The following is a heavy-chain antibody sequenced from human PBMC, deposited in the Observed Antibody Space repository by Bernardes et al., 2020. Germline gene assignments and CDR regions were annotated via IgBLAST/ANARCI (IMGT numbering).Heavy chain of an antibody. J-gene: IGHJ4*02. CDR3: AREGLQYYDNQFDY. V-gene: IGHV3-23*01. CDR2: LIGTGRST. D-gene: IGHD3-22*01. CDR1: GFTFNYYG. Sequence: GGSLRLSCAASGFTFNYYGMSWVRQAPGKGLEWVSALIGTGRSTYYADSVKGRFTISRDNSKNTMYLQMDSLRVEDTAVYYCAREGLQYYDNQFDYWGQGTLVTVSS.